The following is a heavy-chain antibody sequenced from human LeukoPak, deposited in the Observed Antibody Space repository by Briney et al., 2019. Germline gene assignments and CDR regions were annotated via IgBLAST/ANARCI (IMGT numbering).Heavy chain of an antibody. CDR2: IKIITDDGTT. CDR1: GFTLSNAW. D-gene: IGHD3-3*01. CDR3: TTPAFLGNSPYGLEV. J-gene: IGHJ6*04. V-gene: IGHV3-15*01. Sequence: GGSLRLSCAASGFTLSNAWMSWVRQAPGKGLEWVGRIKIITDDGTTDYAAPVTGRFTISRDDSKNMLFLQMNTLKTEDTAVYYCTTPAFLGNSPYGLEVWGKGTTVTVSS.